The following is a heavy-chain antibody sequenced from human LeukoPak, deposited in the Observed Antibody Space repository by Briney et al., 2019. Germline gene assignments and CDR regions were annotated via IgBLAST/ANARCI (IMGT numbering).Heavy chain of an antibody. J-gene: IGHJ4*02. CDR1: GFTFSSYA. V-gene: IGHV3-23*01. CDR3: AKGSGSGTHLPSARFDY. Sequence: GGSLRLSCAASGFTFSSYAMSWVRQAPGKGLEWVAGISGGGIGTYYADSVKGRFTISRDNSKNTMYVQMNSLRDDDTAVYFCAKGSGSGTHLPSARFDYWGQGTLVTVSS. D-gene: IGHD3-10*01. CDR2: ISGGGIGT.